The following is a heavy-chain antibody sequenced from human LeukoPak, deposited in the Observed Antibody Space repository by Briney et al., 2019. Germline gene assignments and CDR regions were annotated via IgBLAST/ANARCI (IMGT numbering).Heavy chain of an antibody. CDR2: ISSSGSTI. Sequence: GGSLRLSCAASGFTFSSYEMNWVRQAPGKGLEWVSYISSSGSTIYYADSVKGRFTISRDNAKNSLYLQMNSLRAEDTAVYYCAKLPHSTVTTENYWGQGTLVTVSS. D-gene: IGHD4-17*01. J-gene: IGHJ4*02. V-gene: IGHV3-48*03. CDR3: AKLPHSTVTTENY. CDR1: GFTFSSYE.